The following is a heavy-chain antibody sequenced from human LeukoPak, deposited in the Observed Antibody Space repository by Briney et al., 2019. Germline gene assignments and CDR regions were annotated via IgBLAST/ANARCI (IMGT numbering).Heavy chain of an antibody. CDR1: GGSISSSNW. V-gene: IGHV4-4*02. D-gene: IGHD3-22*01. J-gene: IGHJ4*02. Sequence: NSSETLSLTCAVSGGSISSSNWWSWVRQPPGKGLEWIGEIYHSGSTNYNPSLKSRVTISVDKSKNQFSLKLSSVTAADTAVYYCARDPYDSSGYYLYYFDYWGQGTLVTVSS. CDR2: IYHSGST. CDR3: ARDPYDSSGYYLYYFDY.